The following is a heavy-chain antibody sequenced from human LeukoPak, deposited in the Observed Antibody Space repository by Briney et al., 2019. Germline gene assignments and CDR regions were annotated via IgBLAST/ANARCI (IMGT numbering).Heavy chain of an antibody. V-gene: IGHV1-69*13. CDR1: GGTFSSYA. Sequence: SVKVSCKASGGTFSSYAISWVRRAPGQGLEWMGGIIPIFGTANYAQKFQGRVTITADESTSTAYMELSSLRSEDTAVYYCARSLAAAGKLLYYFDYWGQGTLVTVSS. CDR2: IIPIFGTA. CDR3: ARSLAAAGKLLYYFDY. J-gene: IGHJ4*02. D-gene: IGHD6-13*01.